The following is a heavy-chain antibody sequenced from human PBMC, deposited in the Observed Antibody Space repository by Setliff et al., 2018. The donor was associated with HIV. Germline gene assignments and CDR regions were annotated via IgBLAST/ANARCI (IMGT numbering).Heavy chain of an antibody. CDR3: ARNQGDSSGWYVGDY. CDR1: GYTFTSYP. V-gene: IGHV1-46*01. Sequence: ASVKVSCKASGYTFTSYPMHWVRQAPGQGLEWMGVINTSGGSAGYAEKFRGRVTMTRDTSTSTVYMDLRNLRSEDTAVYYCARNQGDSSGWYVGDYWGHGTLVTVSS. D-gene: IGHD6-19*01. CDR2: INTSGGSA. J-gene: IGHJ4*01.